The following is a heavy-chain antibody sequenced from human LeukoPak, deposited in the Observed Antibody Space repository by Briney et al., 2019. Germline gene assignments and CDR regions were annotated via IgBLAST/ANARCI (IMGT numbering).Heavy chain of an antibody. CDR3: ASVLYCGADCYSGRYFFDY. D-gene: IGHD2-21*02. J-gene: IGHJ4*02. Sequence: ASVKVSCKASGGTFSSYAISWVRQAPGQGLEWMGIINPSGDSTSYAQKFQGRVTMTRDTSTSTVYMELGSLRSEDTAVYYCASVLYCGADCYSGRYFFDYWGQGTLVTVSS. CDR1: GGTFSSYA. CDR2: INPSGDST. V-gene: IGHV1-46*01.